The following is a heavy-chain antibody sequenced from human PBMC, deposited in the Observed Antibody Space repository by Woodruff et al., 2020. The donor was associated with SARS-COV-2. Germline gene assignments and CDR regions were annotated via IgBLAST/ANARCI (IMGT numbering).Heavy chain of an antibody. J-gene: IGHJ5*01. D-gene: IGHD6-19*01. CDR3: ARGRSFSGWYGRHNWFD. Sequence: DGLEWIWEKNHSGSTNYNPSLKSRVTISVDTSKNQFSLKLSSVTAADTAVYYCARGRSFSGWYGRHNWFD. CDR2: KNHSGST. V-gene: IGHV4-34*01.